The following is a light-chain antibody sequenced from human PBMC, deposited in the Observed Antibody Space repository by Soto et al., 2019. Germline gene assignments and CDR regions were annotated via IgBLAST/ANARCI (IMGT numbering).Light chain of an antibody. J-gene: IGLJ2*01. CDR2: DTT. CDR3: QSFDSSRIGLL. V-gene: IGLV1-40*01. CDR1: HSDIGAGYG. Sequence: QYVLTQPPSVTGAPGQRVTISCTGSHSDIGAGYGFHWYQQLPPSAPKLLIYDTTNRPSGVPERFACSRSGTAASLAITGLQAEDEADYYCQSFDSSRIGLLFGGGTKLTVL.